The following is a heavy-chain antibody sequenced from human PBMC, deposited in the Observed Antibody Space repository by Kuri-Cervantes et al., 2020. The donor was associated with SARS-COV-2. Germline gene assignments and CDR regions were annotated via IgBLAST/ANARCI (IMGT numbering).Heavy chain of an antibody. Sequence: GGSLRLSCAASGFTFSSYDMHWVRQATGKGLEWVSAIGTAGDTYYPGTVKGRFTISRDNSKNTLYLQMNSLRAEDTAVYYCARGFIAAAAPYFDYWGQGTLVTVSS. D-gene: IGHD6-13*01. CDR2: IGTAGDT. J-gene: IGHJ4*02. CDR1: GFTFSSYD. CDR3: ARGFIAAAAPYFDY. V-gene: IGHV3-13*01.